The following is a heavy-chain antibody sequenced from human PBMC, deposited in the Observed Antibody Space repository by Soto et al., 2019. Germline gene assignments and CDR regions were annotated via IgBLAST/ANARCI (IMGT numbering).Heavy chain of an antibody. D-gene: IGHD2-15*01. CDR2: IYPGDSDT. J-gene: IGHJ6*02. Sequence: GESLKISCKGSGYSFTSYWIGWVRQMPGKGLECMGIIYPGDSDTRYSPSFQGQVTISADKSISTAYLQWSSLKASDTAMYYCARPRYPGRAYYAMDVWGQGTSVTLSS. V-gene: IGHV5-51*01. CDR1: GYSFTSYW. CDR3: ARPRYPGRAYYAMDV.